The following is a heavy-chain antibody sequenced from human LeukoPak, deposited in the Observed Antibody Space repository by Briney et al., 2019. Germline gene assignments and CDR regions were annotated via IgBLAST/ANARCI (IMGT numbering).Heavy chain of an antibody. CDR1: GFTFSSYY. CDR3: AKDGYCSSTSCYLYYYYYGMDV. Sequence: GASLRLSCTASGFTFSSYYMHWVRQAPGQGLEWVAVISYNGSNKYYADSVKGRFTISRDNSKNTLYLQMNSLRAEDTAVYYCAKDGYCSSTSCYLYYYYYGMDVWGQGTTVTVSS. CDR2: ISYNGSNK. V-gene: IGHV3-30*18. D-gene: IGHD2-2*03. J-gene: IGHJ6*02.